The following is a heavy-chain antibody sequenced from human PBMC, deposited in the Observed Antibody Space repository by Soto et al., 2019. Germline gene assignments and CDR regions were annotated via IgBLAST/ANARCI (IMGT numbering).Heavy chain of an antibody. CDR2: VHYSGSA. CDR3: ARHRWGSGSYSGLLDF. V-gene: IGHV4-39*01. Sequence: QLQLQESGPGLVKPSETLSLTCSVSGGSISTSSYFWGWIRQPPGKGLEWVGAVHYSGSANYRSSLQSRVTISVDTSQNQSSRRLRSVTAADTAVYYCARHRWGSGSYSGLLDFWGQGALVTVSS. CDR1: GGSISTSSYF. D-gene: IGHD3-10*01. J-gene: IGHJ4*02.